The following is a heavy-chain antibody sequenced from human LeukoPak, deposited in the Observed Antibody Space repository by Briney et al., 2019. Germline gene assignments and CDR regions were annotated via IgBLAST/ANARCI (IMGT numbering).Heavy chain of an antibody. V-gene: IGHV4-59*08. CDR3: ARHGWFGELLYGWFDP. CDR2: IYYSGST. D-gene: IGHD3-10*01. Sequence: PSETLSLTCTVSGGSLSSYYWSWIRQPPGKGLEWIGYIYYSGSTNYNPSLKSRVTISVDMSKNQISLKLSSVTAADTAVYYCARHGWFGELLYGWFDPWGQGTLVTVSS. CDR1: GGSLSSYY. J-gene: IGHJ5*02.